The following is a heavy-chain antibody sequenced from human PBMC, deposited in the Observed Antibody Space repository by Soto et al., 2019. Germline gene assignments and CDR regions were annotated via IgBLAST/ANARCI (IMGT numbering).Heavy chain of an antibody. V-gene: IGHV4-30-4*01. J-gene: IGHJ5*02. CDR1: GDSMGSGGYY. D-gene: IGHD3-10*01. Sequence: QVQLQESGPGLVKPSQTLSLTCTVSGDSMGSGGYYWTWIRQPPGKGLELIGYIYYIGTTFYNPSLESRVNISIDTSKSHFSLRLTSVTAADTAVYYCSRGSTYYGFLTWGQGTLVTVSS. CDR3: SRGSTYYGFLT. CDR2: IYYIGTT.